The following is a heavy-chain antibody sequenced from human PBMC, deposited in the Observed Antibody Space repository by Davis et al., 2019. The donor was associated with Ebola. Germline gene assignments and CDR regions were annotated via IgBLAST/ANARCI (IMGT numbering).Heavy chain of an antibody. CDR2: ICYDGSNK. J-gene: IGHJ4*02. CDR1: GFTFSSYG. CDR3: QRGSSSWYGKAYYFDY. Sequence: GESLKISCAASGFTFSSYGMHWVRQAPGKGLEWVAVICYDGSNKYYADSVKGRFTISRDNSKNTLYLQMNSLRAEDTAVYYCQRGSSSWYGKAYYFDYWGQGTLVTVSS. D-gene: IGHD6-13*01. V-gene: IGHV3-33*01.